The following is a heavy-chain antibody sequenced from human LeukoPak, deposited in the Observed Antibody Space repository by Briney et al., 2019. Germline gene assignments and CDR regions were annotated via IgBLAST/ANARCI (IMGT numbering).Heavy chain of an antibody. D-gene: IGHD6-13*01. CDR2: ISASGGSR. Sequence: PGKSLRLSCAASGFTFSNYAMNWVRQAPGKGLEWVSAISASGGSRFYTDSVKGRFTISRDNSKNTLSLLMNSLRVEDTAAYYCAKEMESSTWYIDYWGQGTLVSVSS. V-gene: IGHV3-23*01. CDR1: GFTFSNYA. J-gene: IGHJ4*02. CDR3: AKEMESSTWYIDY.